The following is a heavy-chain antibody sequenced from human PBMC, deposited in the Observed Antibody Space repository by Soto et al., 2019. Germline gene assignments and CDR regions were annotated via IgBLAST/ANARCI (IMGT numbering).Heavy chain of an antibody. J-gene: IGHJ4*02. CDR2: ISYDGSNK. CDR3: AKDRSGWYEG. Sequence: QVQLVESGGGVVQPGRSLRLSCAASGFTFSSYGMHWVRQAPGKGLAWVAVISYDGSNKYYADSVKGRFTISRDNSKNTLYLQMNSLRAEDTAVYYCAKDRSGWYEGWGQGTLVTVSS. CDR1: GFTFSSYG. V-gene: IGHV3-30*18. D-gene: IGHD6-19*01.